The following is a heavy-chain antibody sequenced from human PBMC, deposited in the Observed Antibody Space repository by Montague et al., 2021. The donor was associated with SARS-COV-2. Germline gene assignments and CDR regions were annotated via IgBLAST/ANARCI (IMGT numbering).Heavy chain of an antibody. D-gene: IGHD2-21*02. CDR2: VYISGST. V-gene: IGHV4-61*02. CDR1: GDSINNVNYF. J-gene: IGHJ3*02. Sequence: TLSLTCSVFGDSINNVNYFWSWIRQPAGKGLEWIGRVYISGSTDYNPSLKSRVTMLLDKSANELTLQVTSVTAADTAVYYCARHGPFVVVTAIHDTFDXWGQGTMVTVSS. CDR3: ARHGPFVVVTAIHDTFDX.